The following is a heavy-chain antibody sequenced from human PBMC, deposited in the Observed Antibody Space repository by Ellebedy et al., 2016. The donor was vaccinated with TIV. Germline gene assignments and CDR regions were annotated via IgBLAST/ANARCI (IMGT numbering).Heavy chain of an antibody. CDR3: ARDSNMKESFDN. CDR2: VYYSGST. J-gene: IGHJ3*02. V-gene: IGHV4-59*01. D-gene: IGHD2/OR15-2a*01. Sequence: MPSETLSLTCTVSGGSISSSFYSWVRQPQGPGLELIGNVYYSGSTKYNPSLKSRVTISVDASENQFYLKLNSVTMADPAIYYCARDSNMKESFDNWGQGKMVTVSS. CDR1: GGSISSSF.